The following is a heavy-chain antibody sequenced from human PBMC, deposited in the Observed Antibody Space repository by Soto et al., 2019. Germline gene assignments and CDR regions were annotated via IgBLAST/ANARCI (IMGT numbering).Heavy chain of an antibody. CDR3: ARHGGSYSFDY. J-gene: IGHJ4*02. V-gene: IGHV4-59*08. CDR1: GGSISNYF. CDR2: NSYSGST. Sequence: PSETLSLTCTVSGGSISNYFWTWIRQPPGKGLEWIGYNSYSGSTDYNPSLKSRVTISVDTSKNQFSLKLSSATAADTAVYYCARHGGSYSFDYWGQGTLVTVSS. D-gene: IGHD1-26*01.